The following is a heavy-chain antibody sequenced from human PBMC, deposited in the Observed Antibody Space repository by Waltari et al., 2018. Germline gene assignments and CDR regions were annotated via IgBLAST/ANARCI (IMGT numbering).Heavy chain of an antibody. Sequence: EVQLVESGGGLVQPGRSLRLSCAASGFSFDDYAMHWVWQAPGKGLEWVAGVSWKSGNLGYADSVQGRFTISRDDAKNSLYLQMNSLRAEDTAVYYCAKDVAAGDPPNYYSYMDVWGKGTTVTVSS. V-gene: IGHV3-9*01. CDR1: GFSFDDYA. D-gene: IGHD6-13*01. CDR3: AKDVAAGDPPNYYSYMDV. CDR2: VSWKSGNL. J-gene: IGHJ6*03.